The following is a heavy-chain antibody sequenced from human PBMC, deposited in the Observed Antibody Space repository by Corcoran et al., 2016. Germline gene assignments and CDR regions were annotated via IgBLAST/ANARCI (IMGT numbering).Heavy chain of an antibody. CDR1: GGSISSSNW. CDR2: IYHSGST. V-gene: IGHV4-4*02. CDR3: ARALYGGNSYRGKPDWYFDL. D-gene: IGHD4-17*01. Sequence: QVQLQESGPGLVKPSGTLSLTCAVSGGSISSSNWWSWVRQPPGKGLEWIGEIYHSGSTNYNPSLKSRVTISVDKSKNQFSLKLSSVTAADTAVYYCARALYGGNSYRGKPDWYFDLWGRGTLVTVSS. J-gene: IGHJ2*01.